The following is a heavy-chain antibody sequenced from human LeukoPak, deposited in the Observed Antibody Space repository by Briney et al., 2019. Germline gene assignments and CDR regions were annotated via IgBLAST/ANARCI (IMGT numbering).Heavy chain of an antibody. D-gene: IGHD3-22*01. CDR1: GGTFSDYA. CDR3: ARDPDYYYDSSGYPGGDY. CDR2: ISAYNGNT. Sequence: ASVKVSCKASGGTFSDYALNWVRQAPGQGLEWIGWISAYNGNTNYAQKLQGRVTMTTDTSTSTAYMELRSLRSDDTAVYYCARDPDYYYDSSGYPGGDYWGQGTLVTVSS. V-gene: IGHV1-18*01. J-gene: IGHJ4*02.